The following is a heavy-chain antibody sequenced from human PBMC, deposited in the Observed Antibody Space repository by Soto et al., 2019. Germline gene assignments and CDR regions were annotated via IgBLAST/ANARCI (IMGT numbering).Heavy chain of an antibody. CDR2: IYPGDSDT. CDR3: AGRIAARNSAYYYYGMDV. V-gene: IGHV5-51*01. J-gene: IGHJ6*02. CDR1: GYSFTSYW. Sequence: GESLKISCKGSGYSFTSYWIGWVRQMPGKGLGWMGIIYPGDSDTRYSPSFQGQVTISADKSISTAYLQWSSLKASDTAMYYCAGRIAARNSAYYYYGMDVWGQGTTVTVSS. D-gene: IGHD6-6*01.